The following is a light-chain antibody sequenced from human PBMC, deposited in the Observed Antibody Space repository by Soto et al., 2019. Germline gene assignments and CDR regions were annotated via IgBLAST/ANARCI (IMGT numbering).Light chain of an antibody. J-gene: IGKJ1*01. CDR2: DAS. V-gene: IGKV1-5*01. Sequence: DIQMTQSPSTLSASVGDTVTITCRASQTISGWLAWYQQRPGKAPNLLIFDASTLESGVPSRFSGSGSGTTFTLTISSLQSDDFATYYCQNYNSAPWTFGQGTKVDIK. CDR1: QTISGW. CDR3: QNYNSAPWT.